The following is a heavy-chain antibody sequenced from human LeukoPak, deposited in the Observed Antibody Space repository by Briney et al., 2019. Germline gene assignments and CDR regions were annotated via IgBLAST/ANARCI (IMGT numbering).Heavy chain of an antibody. V-gene: IGHV4-61*02. D-gene: IGHD6-19*01. CDR3: ARRKAVGPRTFDY. J-gene: IGHJ4*02. Sequence: SETLSLTCTVSGGSISSGRYYWRWIRQPAGKGLEWLGRIYTSGSTNYNPSLKSRVTISVDTSKNQFSLKLSSVTAADTAVYYCARRKAVGPRTFDYWGQGTLVTVSS. CDR2: IYTSGST. CDR1: GGSISSGRYY.